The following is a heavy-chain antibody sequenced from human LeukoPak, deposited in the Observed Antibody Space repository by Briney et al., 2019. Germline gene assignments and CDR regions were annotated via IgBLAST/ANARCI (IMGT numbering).Heavy chain of an antibody. CDR2: ISGSGGST. V-gene: IGHV3-23*01. Sequence: RAGGSLRLSCAASGFTFSSYAMSWVRQAPGKGLEWVSAISGSGGSTYYADSVKGRFTISRDNSKNTLYLQMNSLRAEDTAVYYCAGSSSWYSDYYFDYWGQGPLVTVSS. J-gene: IGHJ4*02. CDR3: AGSSSWYSDYYFDY. D-gene: IGHD6-13*01. CDR1: GFTFSSYA.